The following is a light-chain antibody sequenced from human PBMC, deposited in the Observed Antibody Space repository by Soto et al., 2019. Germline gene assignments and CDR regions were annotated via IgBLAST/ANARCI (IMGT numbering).Light chain of an antibody. V-gene: IGKV2-28*01. J-gene: IGKJ5*01. CDR1: QSLLHSNGYNY. CDR3: MQGTHWPIT. Sequence: DIVLTQSPLSLPVTPGEPSSISCRSSQSLLHSNGYNYLGWYLQKPGQSPQLLIYLGSNRASGVPDRFSGSGSGTDFTLKISRVEAEDVGVYYCMQGTHWPITFGQGTRLEIK. CDR2: LGS.